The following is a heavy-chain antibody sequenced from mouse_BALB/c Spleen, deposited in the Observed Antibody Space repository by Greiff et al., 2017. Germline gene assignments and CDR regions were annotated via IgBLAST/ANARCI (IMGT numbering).Heavy chain of an antibody. CDR2: ISYSGST. D-gene: IGHD2-1*01. Sequence: EVQLQESGPGLVKPSQSLSLTCTVTGYSITSDYAWNWIRQFPGNKLEWMGYISYSGSTSYNPSLKSRISITRDTSKNQFFLQLNSVTTEDTATYYCARGNPYWYFEVWGAGSTVTVSS. V-gene: IGHV3-2*02. CDR1: GYSITSDYA. CDR3: ARGNPYWYFEV. J-gene: IGHJ1*01.